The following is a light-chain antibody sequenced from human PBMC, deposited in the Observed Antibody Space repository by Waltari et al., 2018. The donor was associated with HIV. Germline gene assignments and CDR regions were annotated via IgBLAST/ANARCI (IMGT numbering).Light chain of an antibody. J-gene: IGLJ2*01. Sequence: AGLSQPPSLSTGLGQTATLTCTGNSDNVAHHGAVWLQHHQGLPPRLLSHRNNNRPSGVSDRFSTATSGNTAFLTIRGLRSEDEADYFCSAWDSSLTGWIFGGGTQLAVL. CDR3: SAWDSSLTGWI. CDR2: RNN. CDR1: SDNVAHHG. V-gene: IGLV10-54*01.